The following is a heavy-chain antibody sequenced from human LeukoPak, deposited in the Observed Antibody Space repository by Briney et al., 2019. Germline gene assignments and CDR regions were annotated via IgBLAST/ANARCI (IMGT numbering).Heavy chain of an antibody. CDR2: IEQDGSEK. D-gene: IGHD3-22*01. J-gene: IGHJ1*01. Sequence: PGGSLRLSCAASGFTFSSYWMSWVRQAPGKGLEWVANIEQDGSEKYYVDSVKGRFTISRDNAKNSLYLQMNSLRAEDTAVYYCARGGLYYYDSSGYYDTETPAWYFQHWGQGTLVTVSS. CDR3: ARGGLYYYDSSGYYDTETPAWYFQH. CDR1: GFTFSSYW. V-gene: IGHV3-7*01.